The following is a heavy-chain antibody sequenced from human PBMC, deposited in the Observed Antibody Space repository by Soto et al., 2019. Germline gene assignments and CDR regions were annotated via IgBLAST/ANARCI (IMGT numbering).Heavy chain of an antibody. CDR3: ARRARPDFYYMDV. D-gene: IGHD6-6*01. V-gene: IGHV3-64*01. CDR2: ISSNGVGT. Sequence: GGSLILSCAASGFTLSGYAMDWVRQAPGKGLEYVSGISSNGVGTYYANSVQGRFTISRDNSKNTVYLQMGSLRPEDMAVYYCARRARPDFYYMDVWGQGTTLTVSS. CDR1: GFTLSGYA. J-gene: IGHJ6*03.